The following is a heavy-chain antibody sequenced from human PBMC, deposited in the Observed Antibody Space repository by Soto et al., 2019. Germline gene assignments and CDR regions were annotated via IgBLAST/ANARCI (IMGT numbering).Heavy chain of an antibody. CDR1: GYRFTSYW. V-gene: IGHV5-51*01. D-gene: IGHD6-19*01. Sequence: PGESLRISCKGSGYRFTSYWIGGVRQMPGKGLEWMGIIYPGDSDTRYSPSFQGQVTISADKSISTAYLQWSSLKASDTAVYYCARPPYSSGWYWAPPYWGQGTLVTVSS. CDR3: ARPPYSSGWYWAPPY. J-gene: IGHJ4*02. CDR2: IYPGDSDT.